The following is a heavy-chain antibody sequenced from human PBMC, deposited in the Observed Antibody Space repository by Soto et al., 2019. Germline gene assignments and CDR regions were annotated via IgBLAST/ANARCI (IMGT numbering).Heavy chain of an antibody. J-gene: IGHJ3*02. CDR2: IYYGGIT. V-gene: IGHV4-31*03. D-gene: IGHD3-22*01. CDR3: ARGGYYYDSSGYYSAGVGAFDI. Sequence: KASETLSLTCTVSGGSISGGGYYWSWIRHHPGKGLEWIGYIYYGGITYYNPSLKSRVTISVDTSKNQFSLKLSSVTAADTAVYYCARGGYYYDSSGYYSAGVGAFDIWGPGTMVTVS. CDR1: GGSISGGGYY.